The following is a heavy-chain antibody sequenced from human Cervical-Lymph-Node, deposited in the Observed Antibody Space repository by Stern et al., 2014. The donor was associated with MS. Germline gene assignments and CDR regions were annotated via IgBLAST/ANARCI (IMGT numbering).Heavy chain of an antibody. CDR2: ISWNSDVL. V-gene: IGHV3-9*01. CDR1: GFSFEDYG. Sequence: VQLVESGGGLVQPGGSLRLSRAASGFSFEDYGMHWVPLAPGKGLGWGSGISWNSDVLGYADSVKGRFTISRDNAKKSLHLQMNSLRAEDTAFYYCAKGRRGYIYAYLDHWGQGTLVTVSS. D-gene: IGHD5-18*01. J-gene: IGHJ4*02. CDR3: AKGRRGYIYAYLDH.